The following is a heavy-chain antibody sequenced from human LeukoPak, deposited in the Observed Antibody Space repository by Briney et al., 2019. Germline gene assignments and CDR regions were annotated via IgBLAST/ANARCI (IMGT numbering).Heavy chain of an antibody. CDR3: ARDQPRYCSGGSCHSKQDY. D-gene: IGHD2-15*01. V-gene: IGHV4-34*01. Sequence: SETLSLTCAVYGGSFSGYYWSWIRQPPGKGLEWIGEINHSGSTNYNPSLKSRVTISVDTSKNQFSLKLSSVTAADTAVYYCARDQPRYCSGGSCHSKQDYWGQGTLVTVSS. CDR1: GGSFSGYY. CDR2: INHSGST. J-gene: IGHJ4*02.